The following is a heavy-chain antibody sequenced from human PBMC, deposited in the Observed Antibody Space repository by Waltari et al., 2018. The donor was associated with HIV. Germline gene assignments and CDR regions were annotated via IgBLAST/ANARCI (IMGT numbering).Heavy chain of an antibody. CDR1: GFTFRSYN. Sequence: EVQLVESGGGLVKPGGSLRLSCAASGFTFRSYNMHWVRQAPGKGLGWVACISGSSQKYKYYADSVKGRFTISRDNTKNSLYLEMNSLRAEDTAMYYCAKDRQWLVYEAKDYWGQGTLVTVSS. D-gene: IGHD6-19*01. V-gene: IGHV3-21*01. J-gene: IGHJ4*02. CDR2: ISGSSQKYK. CDR3: AKDRQWLVYEAKDY.